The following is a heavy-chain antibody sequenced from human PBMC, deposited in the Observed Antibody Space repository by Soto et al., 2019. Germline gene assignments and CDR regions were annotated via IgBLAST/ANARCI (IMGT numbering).Heavy chain of an antibody. D-gene: IGHD3-16*01. J-gene: IGHJ4*02. V-gene: IGHV3-23*01. CDR3: TKGWGDY. Sequence: EAQVLESGGGLVQPGGSLRLSCLASGFTFSTYLMGWFRQAPGKGLEWVSGISGAGGSTSYADSVKGRFTISRDNSNHTQQLQMKSLRDEDTAVYYCTKGWGDYWRQGTLVTVS. CDR1: GFTFSTYL. CDR2: ISGAGGST.